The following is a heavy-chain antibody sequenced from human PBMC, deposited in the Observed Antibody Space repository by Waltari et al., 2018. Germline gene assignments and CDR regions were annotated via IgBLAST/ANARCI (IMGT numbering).Heavy chain of an antibody. D-gene: IGHD3-22*01. CDR1: AFTFSTYA. V-gene: IGHV3-30*04. CDR2: ISYNGRNI. J-gene: IGHJ6*02. Sequence: QVQLVESGGGVVQPGRSLRLSCEASAFTFSTYAMHWVRQAPGKGLEWVAVISYNGRNIYYLDSVKGRFTVSRDNSKKMLYLQMNGLRTDDTAVYYCARDYCDRTNCHGMDVWGQGTTVTV. CDR3: ARDYCDRTNCHGMDV.